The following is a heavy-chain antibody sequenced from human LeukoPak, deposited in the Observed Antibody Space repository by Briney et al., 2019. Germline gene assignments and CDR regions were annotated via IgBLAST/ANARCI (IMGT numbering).Heavy chain of an antibody. CDR2: IDHSGST. J-gene: IGHJ4*02. D-gene: IGHD6-13*01. CDR1: GGSFSGYY. CDR3: AREGVAAAGTLYYFDY. V-gene: IGHV4-34*01. Sequence: SETLSLTCAVYGGSFSGYYWSWIRQPPGKGLEWIGEIDHSGSTNYNPSLKSRVTISVDTSKNQFSLKLSSVTAADTAVYYCAREGVAAAGTLYYFDYWGQGTLVTVSS.